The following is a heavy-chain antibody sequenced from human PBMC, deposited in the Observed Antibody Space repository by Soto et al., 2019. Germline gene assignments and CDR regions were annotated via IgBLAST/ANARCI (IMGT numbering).Heavy chain of an antibody. CDR2: ISAYNGNT. Sequence: ASVKVSCKASGYTFTSYGISWVRQAPGQGLEWMGWISAYNGNTNYAQKLQGRVTMTTDTSTSTAYMELRSLRSDDTAVYYCARYKFVNYSTASYYYGMDVWGPGTTVTVSS. CDR3: ARYKFVNYSTASYYYGMDV. CDR1: GYTFTSYG. V-gene: IGHV1-18*04. J-gene: IGHJ6*02. D-gene: IGHD4-4*01.